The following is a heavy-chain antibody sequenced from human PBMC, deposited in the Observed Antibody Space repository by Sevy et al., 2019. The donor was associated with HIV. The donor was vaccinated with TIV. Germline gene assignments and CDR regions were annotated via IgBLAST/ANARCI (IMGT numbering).Heavy chain of an antibody. CDR3: AKRWGRDWPFDY. Sequence: GGSLRLSCVASGFTFSSYAMNWVRQAPGKGLEWVSDIRRDGSTEYEDSVKGRFTISRDNSKNTLYLQLNSLRADDTAVYYCAKRWGRDWPFDYWGQGTQVTVSS. CDR1: GFTFSSYA. CDR2: IRRDGST. J-gene: IGHJ4*02. D-gene: IGHD2-8*02. V-gene: IGHV3-23*01.